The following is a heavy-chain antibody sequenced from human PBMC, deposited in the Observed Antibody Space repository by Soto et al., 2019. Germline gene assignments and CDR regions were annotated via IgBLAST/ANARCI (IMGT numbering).Heavy chain of an antibody. CDR3: AREVIAAAGTQVFDD. J-gene: IGHJ4*02. D-gene: IGHD6-13*01. CDR1: AYTFTGYD. V-gene: IGHV1-2*04. Sequence: ASVKVSCKASAYTFTGYDMHWVRQAPGQGLEWMGWINPNSGGTNYAQKFQGWVTMTRDTSISTAYMELSRLRSDDTAVYYCAREVIAAAGTQVFDDWGQGTLVTVSS. CDR2: INPNSGGT.